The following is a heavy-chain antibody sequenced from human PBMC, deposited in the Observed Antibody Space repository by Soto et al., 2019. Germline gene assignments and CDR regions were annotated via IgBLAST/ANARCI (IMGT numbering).Heavy chain of an antibody. CDR3: AEAFGTYYFDY. J-gene: IGHJ4*01. V-gene: IGHV3-23*01. CDR2: IGSSGANT. CDR1: GFTFSSYA. Sequence: PCGSLRLSCVGSGFTFSSYAMRWVRQAPGKGLEWVSAIGSSGANTYYADSVKGRFTISRDNSKNTVYLQMNSLRAEDTAVYYCAEAFGTYYFDYWGQGTVVTVSS. D-gene: IGHD3-10*01.